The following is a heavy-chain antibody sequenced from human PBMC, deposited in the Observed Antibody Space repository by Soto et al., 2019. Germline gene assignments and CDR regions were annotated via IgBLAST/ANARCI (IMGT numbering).Heavy chain of an antibody. Sequence: QVQLVQSGAEVKKPGSSVKVSCKASGGTFSSYAISWVRQAPGQGLEWMGGIIPISGTANYAQKFQGRVTITADESTSTAYMELRSLRSEDTAVYYCARSQGSSTSLELYYYYSYGMDVWGQGTKVTVSS. CDR2: IIPISGTA. D-gene: IGHD2-2*01. CDR3: ARSQGSSTSLELYYYYSYGMDV. J-gene: IGHJ6*02. CDR1: GGTFSSYA. V-gene: IGHV1-69*01.